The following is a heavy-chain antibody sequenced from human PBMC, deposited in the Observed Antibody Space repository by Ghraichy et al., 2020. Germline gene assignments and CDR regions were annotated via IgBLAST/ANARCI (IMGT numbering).Heavy chain of an antibody. CDR2: INSDGSSR. CDR1: GFTFSSYW. V-gene: IGHV3-74*03. J-gene: IGHJ4*02. Sequence: GGSLRLSCAASGFTFSSYWMHWVRQAPGKGLVWVSRINSDGSSRKYADSVRGRFTISRDNAKNTLYLQMNSLRAEDTAVYFCAREDYSGSGSANWGQGTLVTVSS. D-gene: IGHD3-10*01. CDR3: AREDYSGSGSAN.